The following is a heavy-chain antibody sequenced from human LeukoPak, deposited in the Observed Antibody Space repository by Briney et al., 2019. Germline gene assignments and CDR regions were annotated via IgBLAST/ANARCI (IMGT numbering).Heavy chain of an antibody. Sequence: SETLSLTCAVYGGSFSGYYWSWIRQPPGKGLEWIGEINHSGSTNYNPSLKSRVTISVDMSKSQFSLKLSSVTAADTAVYYCARRCSSTSCHGKYFDYWGQGTLVTVSS. D-gene: IGHD2-2*01. CDR1: GGSFSGYY. J-gene: IGHJ4*02. CDR3: ARRCSSTSCHGKYFDY. V-gene: IGHV4-34*01. CDR2: INHSGST.